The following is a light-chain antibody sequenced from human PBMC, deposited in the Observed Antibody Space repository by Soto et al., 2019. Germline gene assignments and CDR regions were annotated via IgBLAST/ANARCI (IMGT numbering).Light chain of an antibody. V-gene: IGKV3-15*01. Sequence: EIVMTQSPATLSVSPGERATLSRRASQSIGSNLAWYLQKPGQAPTLLIYAASTRATGFPARFSGSGSGTEFTLSISTLQSEDFAIYYCQQYDTWPLTFGGGTKVEI. CDR2: AAS. CDR3: QQYDTWPLT. CDR1: QSIGSN. J-gene: IGKJ4*01.